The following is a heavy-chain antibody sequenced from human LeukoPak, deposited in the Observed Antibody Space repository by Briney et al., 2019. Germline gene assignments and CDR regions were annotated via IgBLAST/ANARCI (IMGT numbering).Heavy chain of an antibody. CDR3: ARDILTKQAYSGYDN. Sequence: GGSLRLSCAASGFTFSSYSMNWVRQAPGKGLEWVSFISSSSNTIYYADSVKGRFTISRDNAKNSLYLQMNSLRDEDTAVYYCARDILTKQAYSGYDNWGQGTLVTVSS. V-gene: IGHV3-48*02. CDR2: ISSSSNTI. D-gene: IGHD5-12*01. J-gene: IGHJ4*02. CDR1: GFTFSSYS.